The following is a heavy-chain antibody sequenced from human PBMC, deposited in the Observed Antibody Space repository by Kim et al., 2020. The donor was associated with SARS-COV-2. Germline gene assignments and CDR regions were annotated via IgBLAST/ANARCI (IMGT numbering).Heavy chain of an antibody. Sequence: YAQKFQGRVTMTRDTSTSTVYMELSSLRSEDTAVYYCARDSGVGATEFDYWGQGTLVTVSS. D-gene: IGHD1-26*01. V-gene: IGHV1-46*01. CDR3: ARDSGVGATEFDY. J-gene: IGHJ4*02.